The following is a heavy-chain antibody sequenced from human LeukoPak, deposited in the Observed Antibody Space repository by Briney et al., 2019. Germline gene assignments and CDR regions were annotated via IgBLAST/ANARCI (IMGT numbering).Heavy chain of an antibody. CDR1: GDAFSNV. D-gene: IGHD5-12*01. V-gene: IGHV1-69*04. J-gene: IGHJ4*02. Sequence: EASVKVSCKASGDAFSNVFTWVRQAPGQGLEWMGRIIPIVNMVDYAEEFQGGVSITADKSTSTAYMEVSGLRSEDTAVYYCARRIGERFSAHEYFDSWGQGTQVTVSS. CDR2: IIPIVNMV. CDR3: ARRIGERFSAHEYFDS.